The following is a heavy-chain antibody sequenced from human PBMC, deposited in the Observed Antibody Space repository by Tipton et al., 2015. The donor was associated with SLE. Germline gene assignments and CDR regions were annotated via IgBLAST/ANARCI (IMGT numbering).Heavy chain of an antibody. V-gene: IGHV4-59*01. D-gene: IGHD1-1*01. CDR1: GGSISSYY. J-gene: IGHJ4*02. CDR2: IYYTGST. Sequence: TLSLTCTVSGGSISSYYWSWIRQPPGKGLEWIGYIYYTGSTNYNPSLKSRVTISLDTSKNQFSLKLSSLTAADTAVYFCARGPTAQLERRRGHFDYWGQGTLVTVSS. CDR3: ARGPTAQLERRRGHFDY.